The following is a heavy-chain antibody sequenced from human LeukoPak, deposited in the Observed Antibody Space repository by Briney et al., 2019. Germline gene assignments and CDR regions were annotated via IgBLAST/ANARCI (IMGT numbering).Heavy chain of an antibody. Sequence: PSEALSLTCAVYGGSFSGYYWSWIRQPPGKGLEWIGEINHSGSTNYNPSLKSRVTISVDTSKNQFSLKLSPVTAADTAVYYCASPGYSSGWYRGSGLFDYWGQGTLVTVSS. CDR1: GGSFSGYY. CDR2: INHSGST. V-gene: IGHV4-34*01. D-gene: IGHD6-19*01. CDR3: ASPGYSSGWYRGSGLFDY. J-gene: IGHJ4*02.